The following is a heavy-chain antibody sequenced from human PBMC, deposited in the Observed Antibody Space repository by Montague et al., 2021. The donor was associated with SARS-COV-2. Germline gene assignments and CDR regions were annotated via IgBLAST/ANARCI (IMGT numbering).Heavy chain of an antibody. V-gene: IGHV3-53*01. J-gene: IGHJ3*02. Sequence: SLRLSCAASGFTVSDNYMNWVRQAPGKGLEWVSVIYSGENKYYADSVKGRFTIYRDNSKNTLYLQMNSLRADDTAMYYCARDKPGDYDGPGVFDMWGQGTMVTVSS. CDR2: IYSGENK. D-gene: IGHD3-22*01. CDR1: GFTVSDNY. CDR3: ARDKPGDYDGPGVFDM.